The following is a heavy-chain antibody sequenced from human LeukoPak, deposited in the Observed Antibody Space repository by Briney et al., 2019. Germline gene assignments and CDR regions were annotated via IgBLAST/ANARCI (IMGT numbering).Heavy chain of an antibody. V-gene: IGHV4-34*01. CDR1: GGSFSGYY. D-gene: IGHD3-22*01. CDR2: INHSGST. Sequence: PSETLSLTCAVYGGSFSGYYWSWIRQPPGKGLEWIGEINHSGSTNYNPSLKSRVTISVDTSKNQLSLKLSSVTAADTAVYYCARGSGRYYDSSGYSDYWGQGTLVTVSS. J-gene: IGHJ4*02. CDR3: ARGSGRYYDSSGYSDY.